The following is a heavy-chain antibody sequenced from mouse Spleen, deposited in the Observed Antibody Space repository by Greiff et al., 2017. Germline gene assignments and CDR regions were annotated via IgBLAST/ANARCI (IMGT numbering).Heavy chain of an antibody. J-gene: IGHJ1*01. D-gene: IGHD1-1*01. CDR1: GYTFTDYE. CDR2: IDPETGGT. CDR3: TGRFTTVVATDWYFDV. Sequence: QVQLKESGAELVRPGASVTLSCKASGYTFTDYEMHWVKQTPVHGLEWIGAIDPETGGTAYNQKFKGKAILTADKSSSTAYMELRSLTSEDSAVYYCTGRFTTVVATDWYFDVWGAGTTVTVSS. V-gene: IGHV1-15*01.